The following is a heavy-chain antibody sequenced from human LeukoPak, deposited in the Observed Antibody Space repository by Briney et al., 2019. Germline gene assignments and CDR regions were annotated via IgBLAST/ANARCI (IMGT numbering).Heavy chain of an antibody. D-gene: IGHD3-22*01. V-gene: IGHV3-7*01. CDR3: ARDPSVSYYYDSSGYYGPHYFDY. CDR1: GFTFSSYW. Sequence: GGSLRLSCAASGFTFSSYWMSWVRQAPGKGLEWVANIKQDGSEKYYVDSVKGRFTISRDNAKNSLYLQMNSLRAEDTAVYYCARDPSVSYYYDSSGYYGPHYFDYWGQGILVTVSS. J-gene: IGHJ4*02. CDR2: IKQDGSEK.